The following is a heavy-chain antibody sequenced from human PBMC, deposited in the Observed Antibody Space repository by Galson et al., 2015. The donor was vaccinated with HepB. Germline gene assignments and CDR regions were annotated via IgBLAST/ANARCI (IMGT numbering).Heavy chain of an antibody. Sequence: SLRLSCAASGFTSSDVWMSWVRQAPRKGLEWVGRIKSETDGGTTDYAAPVKGRFTISRDDSKNTLYLQMNSLRDEDTAVYYCVTESGHTLTVWGQGTLVTVSS. D-gene: IGHD5-18*01. V-gene: IGHV3-15*01. J-gene: IGHJ4*02. CDR3: VTESGHTLTV. CDR1: GFTSSDVW. CDR2: IKSETDGGTT.